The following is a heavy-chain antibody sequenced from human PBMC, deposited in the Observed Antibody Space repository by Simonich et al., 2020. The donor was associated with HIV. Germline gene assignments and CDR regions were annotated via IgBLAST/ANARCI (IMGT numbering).Heavy chain of an antibody. D-gene: IGHD3-16*01. Sequence: QVQLVESGGGVVQPGRSLRLSCAASGFTFRSYAMHWVRQAPGKGLEGVAGISYDGSNKNYADSVKGRFTISRDNSKNTLYLQMNSLRAEDTAVYYCASGGSISSVWADDYWGQGTLVTVSS. V-gene: IGHV3-30*07. J-gene: IGHJ4*02. CDR1: GFTFRSYA. CDR2: ISYDGSNK. CDR3: ASGGSISSVWADDY.